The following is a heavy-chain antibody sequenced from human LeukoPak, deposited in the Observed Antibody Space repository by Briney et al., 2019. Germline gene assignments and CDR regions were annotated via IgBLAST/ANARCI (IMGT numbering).Heavy chain of an antibody. J-gene: IGHJ4*02. D-gene: IGHD4-11*01. V-gene: IGHV4-59*02. Sequence: SETLSLTCTVSGGSVNSYYWSYIRQPPGKGLEWIGYISYSGNTNYKPSLKSRVTISIQTSKNQFSLKLTSVTAADTAVYYCARTLYNNYQYYFDYWGQGTLVTVSS. CDR2: ISYSGNT. CDR3: ARTLYNNYQYYFDY. CDR1: GGSVNSYY.